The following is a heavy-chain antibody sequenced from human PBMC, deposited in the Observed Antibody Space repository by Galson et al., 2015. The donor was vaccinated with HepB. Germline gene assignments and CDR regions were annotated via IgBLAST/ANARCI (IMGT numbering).Heavy chain of an antibody. Sequence: SVKVSCKASGGTFSSYAISWVRQAPGQGLEWMGGIIPIFGTANYAQKFQGRVTITADESTSTAYMELSSLRSEDTAVYYCARAEIAVAGTEAFDIWGQGTMVTVSS. D-gene: IGHD6-19*01. CDR2: IIPIFGTA. V-gene: IGHV1-69*13. CDR1: GGTFSSYA. CDR3: ARAEIAVAGTEAFDI. J-gene: IGHJ3*02.